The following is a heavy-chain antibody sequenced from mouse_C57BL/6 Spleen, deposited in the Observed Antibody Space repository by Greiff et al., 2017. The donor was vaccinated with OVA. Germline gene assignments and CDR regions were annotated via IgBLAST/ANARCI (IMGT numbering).Heavy chain of an antibody. CDR3: AEGITTVVAPYFDY. D-gene: IGHD1-1*01. CDR1: GYTFTSYG. V-gene: IGHV1-81*01. CDR2: IHPRSGNT. Sequence: QVHVKQSGAELARPGASVKLSCKASGYTFTSYGISWVKQRTGQGLEWIGEIHPRSGNTYYNEKFKGKATLTADKSSSTAYMELRSLTSEDSAVYFCAEGITTVVAPYFDYWGQGTTLTVSS. J-gene: IGHJ2*01.